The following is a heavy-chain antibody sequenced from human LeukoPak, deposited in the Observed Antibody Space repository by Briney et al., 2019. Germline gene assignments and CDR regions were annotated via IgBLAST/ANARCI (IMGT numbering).Heavy chain of an antibody. V-gene: IGHV5-51*01. J-gene: IGHJ4*02. CDR3: ARAFTMVRGVGGPYYFDY. CDR1: GYSFTSYW. D-gene: IGHD3-10*01. CDR2: IYPGDSAT. Sequence: GESLKISCKGSGYSFTSYWIGWVRQMPGKGLEWMGIIYPGDSATRYSPSFQGQVTISADKSISTAYLQWSSLKASDTAMYYCARAFTMVRGVGGPYYFDYWGQGTLVTVSS.